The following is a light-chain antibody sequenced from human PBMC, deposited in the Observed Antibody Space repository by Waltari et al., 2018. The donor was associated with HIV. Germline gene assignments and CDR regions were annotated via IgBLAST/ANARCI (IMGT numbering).Light chain of an antibody. CDR1: SLRRFY. CDR2: GKN. V-gene: IGLV3-19*01. Sequence: SSELTQDPAVSVALGQTGRITCQGDSLRRFYAKWYQQKPGQAPLLVIYGKNNRPSGIPDRFSGSSSGNTASLTITGAQAEDEADYYCNSRDISCYPYVFATGTKVTVL. CDR3: NSRDISCYPYV. J-gene: IGLJ1*01.